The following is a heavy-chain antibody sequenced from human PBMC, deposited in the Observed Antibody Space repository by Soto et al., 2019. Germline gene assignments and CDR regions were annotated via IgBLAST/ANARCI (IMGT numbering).Heavy chain of an antibody. V-gene: IGHV4-4*02. CDR3: ARAHFSSGWYYHY. Sequence: SETLSLTCAVSGGSISSSNWWSWVRQPPGKGLEWIGEIYHSGSTNYNPSLKSRVTISVDKSKNQFSLKLNSVTAADTAVYYCARAHFSSGWYYHYWGQGTLVTVS. D-gene: IGHD6-19*01. CDR1: GGSISSSNW. CDR2: IYHSGST. J-gene: IGHJ4*02.